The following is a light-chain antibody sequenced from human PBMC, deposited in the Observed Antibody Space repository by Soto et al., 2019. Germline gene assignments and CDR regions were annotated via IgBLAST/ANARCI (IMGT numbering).Light chain of an antibody. V-gene: IGKV3-15*01. CDR3: QQYSHWRT. CDR2: GAS. J-gene: IGKJ1*01. CDR1: QSIDSD. Sequence: EILMTQSPANVSVFPGERATLSCRASQSIDSDLAWYQQKPGHVPRLLIYGASTRATGVPARFSGSGSGTELTLTILSLQSDDFAVYYCQQYSHWRTFGPGTKVEIK.